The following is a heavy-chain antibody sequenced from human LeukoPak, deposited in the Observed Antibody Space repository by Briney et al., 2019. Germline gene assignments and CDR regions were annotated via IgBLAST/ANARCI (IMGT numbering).Heavy chain of an antibody. D-gene: IGHD2-15*01. CDR1: GGSISSGGYY. CDR3: ARSSGKAAYYYYYMDV. CDR2: IYYSGST. Sequence: SETLSLTCTVSGGSISSGGYYWSWLRQHPGKGLEWIGYIYYSGSTYYNPSLKSRVTISVDTSKNQFSLKLSSVTAADTAVYYCARSSGKAAYYYYYMDVWGKGTTVIVSS. J-gene: IGHJ6*03. V-gene: IGHV4-31*03.